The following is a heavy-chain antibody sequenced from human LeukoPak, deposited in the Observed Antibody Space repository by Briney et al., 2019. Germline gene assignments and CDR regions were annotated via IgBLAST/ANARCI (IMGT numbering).Heavy chain of an antibody. V-gene: IGHV3-11*04. J-gene: IGHJ3*02. D-gene: IGHD4-11*01. Sequence: GGSLRLSCAASGFTFTDYYMSWIRQAPGKGLEWVSYISISGTTIYYADSVKGRFTFSRDNAKNSLYLQVNSLRAEDTAVYYCARGLPYNDAFDIWGQGTMVTVSS. CDR1: GFTFTDYY. CDR3: ARGLPYNDAFDI. CDR2: ISISGTTI.